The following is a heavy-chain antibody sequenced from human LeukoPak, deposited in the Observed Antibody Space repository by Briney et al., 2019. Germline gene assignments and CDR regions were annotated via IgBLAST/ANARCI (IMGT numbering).Heavy chain of an antibody. Sequence: GGSLRLSCVASEFNFNTYALHWVRQAPGKGLEWVAAISYDGSNKYYADSVKGRFSISRGNSKNTVSLQMNSLRAEDTAVYYCARASFWFDDSGYYFDYWGQGSLVTVSS. CDR3: ARASFWFDDSGYYFDY. CDR1: EFNFNTYA. J-gene: IGHJ4*02. D-gene: IGHD3-22*01. CDR2: ISYDGSNK. V-gene: IGHV3-30*14.